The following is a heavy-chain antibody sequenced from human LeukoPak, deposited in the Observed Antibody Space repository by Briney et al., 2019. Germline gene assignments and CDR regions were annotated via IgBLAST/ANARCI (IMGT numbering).Heavy chain of an antibody. D-gene: IGHD6-13*01. J-gene: IGHJ4*02. V-gene: IGHV1-24*01. CDR1: GHALSDLS. Sequence: ASVKLSCKISGHALSDLSIHWVRQVPGRGREWMGGFDPEVGDKMHAQKFQGRVTMTEDTSTDTAYMELNSLRSEDTAVYYCATDSDPWGPAAGTIDYWGQGTLVTVSS. CDR2: FDPEVGDK. CDR3: ATDSDPWGPAAGTIDY.